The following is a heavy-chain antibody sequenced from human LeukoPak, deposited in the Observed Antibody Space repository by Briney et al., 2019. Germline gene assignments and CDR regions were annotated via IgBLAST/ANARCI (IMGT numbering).Heavy chain of an antibody. Sequence: SQTLSLTCAISGDSVSSNSATWNWIRQSPSRGLEWLGRTYYRSKWYNDYAVSVKSRIIINPDTSKNQFSLQLNSVTPEDTAVYYCARDEDIVGSTEDAFDIWGQGTMVTVSS. CDR1: GDSVSSNSAT. J-gene: IGHJ3*02. V-gene: IGHV6-1*01. CDR3: ARDEDIVGSTEDAFDI. CDR2: TYYRSKWYN. D-gene: IGHD1-26*01.